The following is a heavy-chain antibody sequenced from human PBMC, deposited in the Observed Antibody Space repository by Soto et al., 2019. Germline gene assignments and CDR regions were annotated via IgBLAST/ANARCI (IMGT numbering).Heavy chain of an antibody. V-gene: IGHV1-18*01. Sequence: ASVKVSCKASGYTFTSYGISWVRQVPGQGLEWMGWISAYNGNTNYAQKLQGRVTMTTDTSTSTAYMELRSLRSDDTAVYYCASCSPSSIGVQDYYFDYWGQGTLVTVSS. CDR2: ISAYNGNT. CDR1: GYTFTSYG. J-gene: IGHJ4*02. D-gene: IGHD2-21*01. CDR3: ASCSPSSIGVQDYYFDY.